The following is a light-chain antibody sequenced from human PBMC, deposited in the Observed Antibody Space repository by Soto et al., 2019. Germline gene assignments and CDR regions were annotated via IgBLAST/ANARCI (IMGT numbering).Light chain of an antibody. CDR1: SSDVGSYNL. CDR3: CSYAGSRV. V-gene: IGLV2-23*01. CDR2: EGS. J-gene: IGLJ3*02. Sequence: QSVLTQPASVSGSPGQSITISCSGTSSDVGSYNLVSWYQQHPGKAPKLMIYEGSKRPPGVSNRFSGSKSGNTASLTISGLQAEDEADYYCCSYAGSRVFGAGTKVTVL.